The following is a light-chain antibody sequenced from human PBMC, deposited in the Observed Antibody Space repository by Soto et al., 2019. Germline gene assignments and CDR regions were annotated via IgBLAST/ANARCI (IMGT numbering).Light chain of an antibody. CDR2: LGS. CDR3: MQALQTPIT. V-gene: IGKV2-28*01. Sequence: DIVMTQSPLSLPVTPGEPASISCRSSQSLLHSNGYNYLDWYLQKPGQSPQLLIYLGSNRASGVPDRFSGSGTSKDFTLKISRVEAEDVGVYYCMQALQTPITFGQGTRLEIK. CDR1: QSLLHSNGYNY. J-gene: IGKJ5*01.